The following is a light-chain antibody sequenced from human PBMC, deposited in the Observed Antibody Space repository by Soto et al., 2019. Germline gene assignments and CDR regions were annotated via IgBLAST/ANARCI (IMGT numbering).Light chain of an antibody. V-gene: IGLV1-44*01. J-gene: IGLJ2*01. CDR1: SSNIGRNT. CDR2: SNN. Sequence: QSVLAQPPAASGTPGQRVTISCSGSSSNIGRNTVNWYQQLPGTAPKLFIYSNNQRPSGVPDRFSGSKSGTSASLAISGLQSEDEADYYCATWDDSLNGVLFGGGPQLTVL. CDR3: ATWDDSLNGVL.